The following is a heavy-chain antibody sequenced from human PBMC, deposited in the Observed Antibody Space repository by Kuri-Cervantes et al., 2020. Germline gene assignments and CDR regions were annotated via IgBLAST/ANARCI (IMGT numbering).Heavy chain of an antibody. CDR3: AAWSATATHH. CDR2: INPDGGAK. V-gene: IGHV3-7*01. D-gene: IGHD2-15*01. Sequence: GESLKISCAIFGFTFNSHWMSWVRQAPGKGLEWVANINPDGGAKFYVDSVKGRFTIPRDNAKNSLYLQMNSLRAEDTGVYYCAAWSATATHHWGQGTLVTVAS. CDR1: GFTFNSHW. J-gene: IGHJ5*02.